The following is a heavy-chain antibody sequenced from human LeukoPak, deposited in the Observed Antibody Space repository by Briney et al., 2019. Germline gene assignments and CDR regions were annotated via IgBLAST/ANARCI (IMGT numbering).Heavy chain of an antibody. CDR2: ISGSGGST. Sequence: PGGSLRLSCAASGFTFSSYAMSWVRQAPGKGLEGVSAISGSGGSTYYADSVKGRFTISRDNSKNTLYLQMNSLRAEDTAVYYCAKGLGGLTTYIDYWGQGTLVTVSS. D-gene: IGHD4-11*01. J-gene: IGHJ4*02. CDR1: GFTFSSYA. CDR3: AKGLGGLTTYIDY. V-gene: IGHV3-23*01.